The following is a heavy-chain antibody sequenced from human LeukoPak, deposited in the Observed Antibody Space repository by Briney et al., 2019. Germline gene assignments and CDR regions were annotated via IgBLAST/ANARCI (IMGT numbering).Heavy chain of an antibody. D-gene: IGHD2-21*02. Sequence: GASVKVSCKASGYTFTGYYMHWVRQAPGQGLEWMGWINPNSGGTNYAQKFQGRVTMTRDTSISTAYMELSRLRSDDTAVYYCARSQVVTAPAHWAFDIWGQGTMVTVSS. J-gene: IGHJ3*02. CDR1: GYTFTGYY. CDR3: ARSQVVTAPAHWAFDI. CDR2: INPNSGGT. V-gene: IGHV1-2*02.